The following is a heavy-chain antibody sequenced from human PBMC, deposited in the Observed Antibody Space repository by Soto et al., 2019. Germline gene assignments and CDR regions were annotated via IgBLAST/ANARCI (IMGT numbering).Heavy chain of an antibody. Sequence: GGSLRLSCAASGFPFNLYTMNWVRQAPGKGLEWVASISSSGSYISYADSVKGRFTISRDNADTSLYLNMIGLRAEDTAAYYCSRGAYYDSAGSRWFDPWGQGTLVTVSS. J-gene: IGHJ5*02. D-gene: IGHD3-22*01. CDR2: ISSSGSYI. CDR1: GFPFNLYT. CDR3: SRGAYYDSAGSRWFDP. V-gene: IGHV3-21*01.